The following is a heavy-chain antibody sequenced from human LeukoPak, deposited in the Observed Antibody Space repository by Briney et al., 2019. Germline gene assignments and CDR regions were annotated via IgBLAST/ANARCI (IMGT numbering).Heavy chain of an antibody. V-gene: IGHV4-59*01. Sequence: SETLSLTCAVYGGSFSGYYWSWIRQPPGKGLEWIGYIYYSGSTNYNPSLKSRVTISVDTSKNQFSLKLSSVTAADTAVYYCAREGGYDSFVESPGAFDIWGQGTMVTVSS. D-gene: IGHD5-12*01. CDR2: IYYSGST. CDR3: AREGGYDSFVESPGAFDI. J-gene: IGHJ3*02. CDR1: GGSFSGYY.